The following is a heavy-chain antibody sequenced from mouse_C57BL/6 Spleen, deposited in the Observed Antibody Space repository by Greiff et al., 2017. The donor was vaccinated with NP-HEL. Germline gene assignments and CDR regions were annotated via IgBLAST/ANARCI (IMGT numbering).Heavy chain of an antibody. V-gene: IGHV1-26*01. CDR1: GYTFTDYY. D-gene: IGHD2-3*01. Sequence: VQLQQPGPELVKPGASVKISCKASGYTFTDYYMNWVKQSHGKSLEWIGDINPNNGGTSYNQKFKGKATLTVDKSSSTAYMELRSLTSEDSAVYYCARSVWLLRYFDVWGTGTTVTVSS. CDR2: INPNNGGT. J-gene: IGHJ1*03. CDR3: ARSVWLLRYFDV.